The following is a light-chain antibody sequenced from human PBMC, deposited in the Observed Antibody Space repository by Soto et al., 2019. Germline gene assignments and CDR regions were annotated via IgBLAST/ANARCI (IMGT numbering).Light chain of an antibody. Sequence: EIVLTQSPCTLSLSPGERASLSFSASQSVSNNYLARYQQKPGQAPRLLIYGASSRATGIPDRFSGSGSGTDFTLTISRLEPEDFAVYYCQQYGSSPLTFGGGTKVDIK. V-gene: IGKV3-20*01. CDR3: QQYGSSPLT. CDR2: GAS. CDR1: QSVSNNY. J-gene: IGKJ4*01.